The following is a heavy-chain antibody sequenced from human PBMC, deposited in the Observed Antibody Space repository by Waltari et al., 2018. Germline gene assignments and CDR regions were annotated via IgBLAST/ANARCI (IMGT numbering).Heavy chain of an antibody. Sequence: EVQLVESGGGLVKPGGSLRLSCAASGFNFFDTWMTWVRQAPGKGLEWVGRIKRSSDGGAAEYAAPVNGRFIISRDDSSSTLYLQMNSLKSKDTAVYYCITDPANAYVRWFDPWGQGTLVTVSS. CDR2: IKRSSDGGAA. D-gene: IGHD2-2*01. V-gene: IGHV3-15*01. J-gene: IGHJ5*02. CDR1: GFNFFDTW. CDR3: ITDPANAYVRWFDP.